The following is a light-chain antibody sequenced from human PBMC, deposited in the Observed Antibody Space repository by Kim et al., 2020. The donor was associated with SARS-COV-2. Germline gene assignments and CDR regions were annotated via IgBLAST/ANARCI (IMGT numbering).Light chain of an antibody. CDR1: SSVFGGYNY. CDR2: EVS. J-gene: IGLJ2*01. Sequence: GHSVTFSCTGTSSVFGGYNYVSWYQQHPGKAPKLMIYEVSKRPSGVPDRFSGCKSGNTASLTVSGLQAEDEADYYCSSYAGSNNLVFGGGTQLTVL. CDR3: SSYAGSNNLV. V-gene: IGLV2-8*01.